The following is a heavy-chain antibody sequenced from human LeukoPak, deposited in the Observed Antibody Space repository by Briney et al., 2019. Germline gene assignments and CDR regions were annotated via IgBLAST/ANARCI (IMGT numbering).Heavy chain of an antibody. CDR3: ATDQEWELYPRRAFDI. CDR2: VDPEDGET. Sequence: GASVKVSCKASGYTFTDYYMHWVQQAPGKGLEWMGRVDPEDGETIYAEKFQGRVTITADTSTDTAYMELSSLRSEDTAVYYCATDQEWELYPRRAFDIWGQGTMVTVSS. CDR1: GYTFTDYY. D-gene: IGHD1-26*01. V-gene: IGHV1-69-2*01. J-gene: IGHJ3*02.